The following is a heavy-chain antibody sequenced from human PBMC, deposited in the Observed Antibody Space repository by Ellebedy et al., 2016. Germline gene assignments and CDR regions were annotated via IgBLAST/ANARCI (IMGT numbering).Heavy chain of an antibody. CDR3: ALIPLYYYGSGSYYKDY. CDR1: GGSFSGYY. V-gene: IGHV4-34*01. D-gene: IGHD3-10*01. CDR2: INHSGST. Sequence: SETLSLTCAVYGGSFSGYYWSWIRQPPGKGLEWIGEINHSGSTNYNPSLKSRVTLSVDTSKNQFSLKLSSVTAADTAVYYCALIPLYYYGSGSYYKDYWGQGTLVTVSS. J-gene: IGHJ4*02.